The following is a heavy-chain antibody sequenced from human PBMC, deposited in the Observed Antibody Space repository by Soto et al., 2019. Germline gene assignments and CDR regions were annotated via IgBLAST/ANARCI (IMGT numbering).Heavy chain of an antibody. Sequence: PGGSLRLSWAASGFIFGAYGMHWVRQAPGKGLEWVAVIWYGESSPYYADSVKGRVTISRDNSKNTLYLQMNSLRAEDTAVYYCAPVPDFDWFLALDYWGQGTLVTVSS. CDR3: APVPDFDWFLALDY. CDR2: IWYGESSP. D-gene: IGHD3-9*01. J-gene: IGHJ4*02. V-gene: IGHV3-33*01. CDR1: GFIFGAYG.